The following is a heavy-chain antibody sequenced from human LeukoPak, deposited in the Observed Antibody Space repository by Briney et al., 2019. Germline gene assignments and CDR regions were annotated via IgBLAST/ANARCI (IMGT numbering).Heavy chain of an antibody. V-gene: IGHV3-33*01. D-gene: IGHD4-17*01. J-gene: IGHJ4*02. CDR1: GFTFSSYG. CDR2: IWYDGSNK. Sequence: GRSLRLSCAASGFTFSSYGMHWVRQAPGKGLEWVAVIWYDGSNKYYADSVKGRFTISRDNSKNTLYLQMNSLRAEDTAVYYCARASDYGDYSRGDFDYWGQGTLVTVSS. CDR3: ARASDYGDYSRGDFDY.